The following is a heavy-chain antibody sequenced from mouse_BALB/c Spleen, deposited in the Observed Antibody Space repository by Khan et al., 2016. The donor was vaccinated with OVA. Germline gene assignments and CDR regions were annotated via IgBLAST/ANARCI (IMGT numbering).Heavy chain of an antibody. D-gene: IGHD2-3*01. V-gene: IGHV2-9*02. J-gene: IGHJ4*01. CDR3: ARGDGYYEDAMDY. CDR1: GFSLTSYG. Sequence: VQLQESGPGLVAPSQSLSITCTVSGFSLTSYGVHWVRQPPGKGLEWLGVIWAGGSTNYNSALMSRLSISKDNSKSQVFLKMNSLQTDDIALYYCARGDGYYEDAMDYWGQGTSVTVSS. CDR2: IWAGGST.